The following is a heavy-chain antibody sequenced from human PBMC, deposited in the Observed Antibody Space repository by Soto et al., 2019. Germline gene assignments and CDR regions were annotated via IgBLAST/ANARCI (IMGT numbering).Heavy chain of an antibody. J-gene: IGHJ5*02. CDR3: ASNPWMDSSSWSGGWFDP. D-gene: IGHD6-13*01. CDR1: GYTFTSYD. Sequence: QVQLVQSGAEVKKPGASVKVSCKASGYTFTSYDINWVRQATGQGLEWMGWMNPNSGNTGYAQKFQARVTMASNTYISTAYMELSSMRPEDTDVYYRASNPWMDSSSWSGGWFDPWGQGTLVTVSS. CDR2: MNPNSGNT. V-gene: IGHV1-8*01.